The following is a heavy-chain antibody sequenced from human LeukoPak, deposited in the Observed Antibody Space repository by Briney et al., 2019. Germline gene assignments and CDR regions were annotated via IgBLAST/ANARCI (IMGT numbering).Heavy chain of an antibody. J-gene: IGHJ6*02. D-gene: IGHD4-4*01. CDR3: ARLNRSNKYYYYFNGMDV. CDR1: GGSISIYY. Sequence: SENLSLTCTVCGGSISIYYWGWIRQAPGQGLEWMGYIYYSGSTNYNTSLKSRVTTAVDTTNNNFSLLLCSVTAADTCVYYCARLNRSNKYYYYFNGMDVWGQGTTVTVPS. CDR2: IYYSGST. V-gene: IGHV4-59*08.